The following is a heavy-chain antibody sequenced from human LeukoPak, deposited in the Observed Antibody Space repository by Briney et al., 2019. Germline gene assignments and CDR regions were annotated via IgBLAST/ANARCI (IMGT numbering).Heavy chain of an antibody. D-gene: IGHD6-13*01. CDR3: AIDLVRSWVFDY. J-gene: IGHJ4*02. Sequence: GGSLRLSCAASGFTFSDYYMSWIRRAPGKGLEWVSYISSSSSYTNYADSVKGRFTIYRDNAKNSLYLRMNSLRAEDTAVYYCAIDLVRSWVFDYWGQGTLVTVSS. V-gene: IGHV3-11*05. CDR2: ISSSSSYT. CDR1: GFTFSDYY.